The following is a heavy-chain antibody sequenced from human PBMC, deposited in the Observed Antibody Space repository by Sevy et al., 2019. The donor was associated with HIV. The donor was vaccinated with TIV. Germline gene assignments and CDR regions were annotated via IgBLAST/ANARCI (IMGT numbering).Heavy chain of an antibody. CDR3: ARGVISSGWLNEYFQH. CDR1: GYSISSGYY. D-gene: IGHD6-19*01. V-gene: IGHV4-38-2*01. J-gene: IGHJ1*01. Sequence: SETLSLTCAVSGYSISSGYYWGWIRQPSGKGLEWIGSIYHGGSTYYNPSLKSRVTISVDTSKNQFSLKLSSVTAADTAVYYCARGVISSGWLNEYFQHWGQGTLVTVSS. CDR2: IYHGGST.